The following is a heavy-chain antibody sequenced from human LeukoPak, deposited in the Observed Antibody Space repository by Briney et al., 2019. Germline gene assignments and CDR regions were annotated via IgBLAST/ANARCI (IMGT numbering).Heavy chain of an antibody. D-gene: IGHD2-15*01. CDR1: GFIFSTYA. J-gene: IGHJ4*02. CDR3: ARSSSGGSPLYYFDY. V-gene: IGHV3-30-3*01. Sequence: PGRSLRLFCAASGFIFSTYAMHWVRQAPGKGLDWMALISYDGSNKYYADSVKGRFTISRDNPKNTVYLQMNSLRPDDTAFYYCARSSSGGSPLYYFDYWGQGTLVTVSS. CDR2: ISYDGSNK.